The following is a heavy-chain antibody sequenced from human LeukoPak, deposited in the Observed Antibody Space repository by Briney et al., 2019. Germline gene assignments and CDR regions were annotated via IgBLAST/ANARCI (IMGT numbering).Heavy chain of an antibody. Sequence: AGGSLRLSCAASGFSFGTYAMTWVRQAPGKGLECVSTVSGSGGNTYYTDSVKGRFTISRDNSKNTLFLQMSSLRAEDTALYYCTKGGVVSAFGYWGQGVLVTVSS. CDR1: GFSFGTYA. J-gene: IGHJ4*02. D-gene: IGHD3-22*01. CDR2: VSGSGGNT. CDR3: TKGGVVSAFGY. V-gene: IGHV3-23*01.